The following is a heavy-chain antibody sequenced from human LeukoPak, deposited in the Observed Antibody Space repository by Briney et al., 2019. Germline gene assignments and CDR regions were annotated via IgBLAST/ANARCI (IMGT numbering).Heavy chain of an antibody. V-gene: IGHV3-23*01. CDR2: ISGSGGST. J-gene: IGHJ4*02. CDR3: AKIFWGLALYGSGSYYYFDY. D-gene: IGHD3-10*01. CDR1: GFTFSSYA. Sequence: GGSLRLSCAASGFTFSSYAMSWVRQAPGKGLEWVSAISGSGGSTYYADSVKGRFTISRDNSKNTLYLQMNSLRAEDTAVYYCAKIFWGLALYGSGSYYYFDYRGQGTLVTVSS.